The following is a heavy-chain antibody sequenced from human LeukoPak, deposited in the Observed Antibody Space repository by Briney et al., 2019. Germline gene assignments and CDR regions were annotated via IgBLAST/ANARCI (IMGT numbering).Heavy chain of an antibody. CDR2: IRSKENTYAT. V-gene: IGHV3-73*01. Sequence: GGTLRLSCAASGFTFSGSAMHWVRQASGQGLEWVGRIRSKENTYATSYAASVKGRFTISRDDSKKTAYLQMNSLKTEDTAVYYCTTTYYYDSSGYTLDYWGQGTLVTVSS. J-gene: IGHJ4*02. D-gene: IGHD3-22*01. CDR3: TTTYYYDSSGYTLDY. CDR1: GFTFSGSA.